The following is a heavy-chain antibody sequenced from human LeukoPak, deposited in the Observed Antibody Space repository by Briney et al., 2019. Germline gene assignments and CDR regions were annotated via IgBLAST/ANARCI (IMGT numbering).Heavy chain of an antibody. CDR2: IYSGGST. J-gene: IGHJ4*02. V-gene: IGHV3-66*01. Sequence: GGSLRLSCAASGSTVSSNYMSWVRQAPGKGLEWVSVIYSGGSTYYADSVKGRFTISRDNSKNTLYLQMNSLRAEDTAVYYCARDKSLKAAAGLFDYWGQGTLVTVSS. CDR3: ARDKSLKAAAGLFDY. CDR1: GSTVSSNY. D-gene: IGHD6-13*01.